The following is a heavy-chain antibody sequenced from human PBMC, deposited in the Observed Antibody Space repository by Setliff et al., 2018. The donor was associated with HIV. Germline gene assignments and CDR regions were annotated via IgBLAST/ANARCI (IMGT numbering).Heavy chain of an antibody. V-gene: IGHV1-3*01. D-gene: IGHD3-3*01. CDR3: ARDERDYDFWNGYAYYMDV. CDR2: INPGNGNT. Sequence: ASVKVSCKASGYTFTSYAIHWVRQAPGQRLEWMGWINPGNGNTKYSQNFQGRVTITRDTSATTVYMELSSLRSEDTAAYYCARDERDYDFWNGYAYYMDVWGKGTTVTVSS. J-gene: IGHJ6*03. CDR1: GYTFTSYA.